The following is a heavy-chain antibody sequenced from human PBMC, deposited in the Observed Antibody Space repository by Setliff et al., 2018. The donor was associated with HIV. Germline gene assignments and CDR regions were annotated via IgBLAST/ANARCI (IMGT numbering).Heavy chain of an antibody. Sequence: GGSLRLSCAASGFTFSNNWIHWVRQTAEKGLVWVSRISPDGSSTMYADSVKGRFTISRYNAKNTVYLQMNSLRAEDTAVYYCVRVVTICSTGPHFDPWCQGTLVTVSS. CDR3: VRVVTICSTGPHFDP. D-gene: IGHD2-2*01. J-gene: IGHJ5*02. CDR1: GFTFSNNW. V-gene: IGHV3-74*03. CDR2: ISPDGSST.